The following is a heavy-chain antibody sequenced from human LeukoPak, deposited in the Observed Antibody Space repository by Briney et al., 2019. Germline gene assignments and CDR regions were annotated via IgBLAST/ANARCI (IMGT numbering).Heavy chain of an antibody. CDR3: ARDWFSGSLDY. J-gene: IGHJ4*02. CDR2: ISYCGSNK. V-gene: IGHV3-30-3*01. CDR1: GFTFSNYA. D-gene: IGHD2/OR15-2a*01. Sequence: PGGSLRLSCAASGFTFSNYAMHGVRQAPGRGLEGVTDISYCGSNKYYADSVKGRFTISRDNSKNTLYLQMNSLRAEDTAVYYCARDWFSGSLDYWGQGTLVTVSS.